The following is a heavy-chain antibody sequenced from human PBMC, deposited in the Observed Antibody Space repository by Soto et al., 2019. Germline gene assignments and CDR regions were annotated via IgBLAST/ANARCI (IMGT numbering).Heavy chain of an antibody. Sequence: PGGSLSLSCAASGFTFSSYWMHWVRQAPGKGLVWVSRINSDGSSTSYADSVKGRFTISRDNAKNTLYLQMNSLRAEDTAVYYCALDRFYDYIWGTPIYYMDVWGKGTTVTVSS. V-gene: IGHV3-74*01. J-gene: IGHJ6*03. CDR1: GFTFSSYW. CDR3: ALDRFYDYIWGTPIYYMDV. D-gene: IGHD3-16*01. CDR2: INSDGSST.